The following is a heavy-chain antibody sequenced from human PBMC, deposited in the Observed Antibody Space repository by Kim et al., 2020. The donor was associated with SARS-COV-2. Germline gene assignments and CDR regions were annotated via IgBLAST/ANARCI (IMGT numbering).Heavy chain of an antibody. Sequence: GGSLRLSCAASGFTFSSYWMSWVRQAPGKGLEWVANIKQDGSEKYYVDSVKGRFTISRDNAKNSLYLQMNSLRAEDTAVYYCARDGGGYCSGGSCSQWNWFDPWGQGTLVTVSS. J-gene: IGHJ5*02. V-gene: IGHV3-7*01. CDR2: IKQDGSEK. CDR3: ARDGGGYCSGGSCSQWNWFDP. CDR1: GFTFSSYW. D-gene: IGHD2-15*01.